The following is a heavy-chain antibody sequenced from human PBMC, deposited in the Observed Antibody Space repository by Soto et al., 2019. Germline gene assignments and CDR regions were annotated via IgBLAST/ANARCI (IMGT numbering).Heavy chain of an antibody. V-gene: IGHV3-30*18. D-gene: IGHD3-10*01. CDR1: GFTFSSYG. J-gene: IGHJ3*02. CDR3: VKPGENAFDI. CDR2: ISYDGSNK. Sequence: GGSLRLSCAASGFTFSSYGMHWVRQAPGKGLEWVAVISYDGSNKYYADSVKGRFTISRDNSKNTLYLQMNSLRAEDTAVYYCVKPGENAFDIWGQGTMVTVSS.